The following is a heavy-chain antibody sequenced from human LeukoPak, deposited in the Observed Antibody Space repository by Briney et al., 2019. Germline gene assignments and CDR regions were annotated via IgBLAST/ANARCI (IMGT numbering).Heavy chain of an antibody. CDR3: VKDMFDYDSPYFDY. Sequence: GGSLRLSCAVSGFTFSTYGMHWVRQAPGKGLEWVALISDDGTNRYADSVKGRFTISRDNSENTVYLQMNSLRAEDTAVYYCVKDMFDYDSPYFDYWGRGSLVTVSS. CDR1: GFTFSTYG. D-gene: IGHD3-22*01. V-gene: IGHV3-30*18. CDR2: ISDDGTNR. J-gene: IGHJ4*02.